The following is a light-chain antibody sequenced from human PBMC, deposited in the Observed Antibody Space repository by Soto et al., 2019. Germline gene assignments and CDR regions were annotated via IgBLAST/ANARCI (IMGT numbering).Light chain of an antibody. V-gene: IGKV3-15*01. CDR1: QSVSSN. J-gene: IGKJ1*01. CDR2: GAS. Sequence: EIVMTQSPATLSVSPGERATLSCRASQSVSSNLAWYQQKPGQAPRLLTYGASTRATGIPARFSGSGSGTEFTLTHSSLQSEDFAVYYCQQYNNWWTFGQGTKVEIK. CDR3: QQYNNWWT.